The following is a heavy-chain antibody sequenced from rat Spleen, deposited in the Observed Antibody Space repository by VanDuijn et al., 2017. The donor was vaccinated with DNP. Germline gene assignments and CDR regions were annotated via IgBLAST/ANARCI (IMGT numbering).Heavy chain of an antibody. CDR2: ISSGGNT. Sequence: QVQLKESGPGLVQPSQTLSLTCTVSGFSLTTNGVSWVRQPPGKGLEWIAAISSGGNTYFNSALKSRLSVTRDTSRSQVFLGMNSLQTEDTATYYCAREDGGYGWYFDFWGPGTMVTVSS. CDR1: GFSLTTNG. V-gene: IGHV2S12*01. D-gene: IGHD1-11*01. J-gene: IGHJ1*01. CDR3: AREDGGYGWYFDF.